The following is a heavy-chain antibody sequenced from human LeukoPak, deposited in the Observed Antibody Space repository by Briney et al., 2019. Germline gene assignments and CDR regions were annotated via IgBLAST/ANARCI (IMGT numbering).Heavy chain of an antibody. CDR2: INAGNGNT. J-gene: IGHJ4*02. CDR3: AREGGTTYYYDSSGPTSFDY. V-gene: IGHV1-3*01. Sequence: ASVKVSCKASGYTFTSYAMHWVRQAPGQRLEWMGWINAGNGNTKYSQKFQGRDTITRDTSASTAYMELSSLRSEDTAVYYCAREGGTTYYYDSSGPTSFDYWGQGTLVTVSS. CDR1: GYTFTSYA. D-gene: IGHD3-22*01.